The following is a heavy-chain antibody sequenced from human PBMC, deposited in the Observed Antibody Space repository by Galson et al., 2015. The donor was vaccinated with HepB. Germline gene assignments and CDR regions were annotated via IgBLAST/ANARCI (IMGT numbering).Heavy chain of an antibody. Sequence: LRLSCAASGFTFSSYSMNWVRQAPGKGLEWVSYISSGSSTIYYADSVKGRFTISRDNAKNSLYLQMNSLRDEDTAVYYCARGDSSGWYSPPHTVDYWGQGTLVTVSS. CDR3: ARGDSSGWYSPPHTVDY. CDR1: GFTFSSYS. J-gene: IGHJ4*02. CDR2: ISSGSSTI. D-gene: IGHD6-19*01. V-gene: IGHV3-48*02.